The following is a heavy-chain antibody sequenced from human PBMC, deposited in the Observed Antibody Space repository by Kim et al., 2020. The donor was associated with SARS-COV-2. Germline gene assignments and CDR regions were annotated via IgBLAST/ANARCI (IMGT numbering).Heavy chain of an antibody. CDR1: GGTFSSYA. D-gene: IGHD2-2*01. CDR3: ARVPYCSSTSCRGGYYYGMDV. J-gene: IGHJ6*02. CDR2: IIPIFGTA. Sequence: SVKVSCKASGGTFSSYAISWVRQAPGQGLEWMGGIIPIFGTANYAQKFQGRVTITADESTSTAYMELSSLRSEDTAVYYCARVPYCSSTSCRGGYYYGMDVWGQGTTVTVSS. V-gene: IGHV1-69*13.